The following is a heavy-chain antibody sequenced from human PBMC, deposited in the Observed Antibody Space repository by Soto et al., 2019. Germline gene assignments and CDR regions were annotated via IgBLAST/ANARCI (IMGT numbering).Heavy chain of an antibody. D-gene: IGHD6-19*01. CDR3: AGDWAEAGPQWVVRAFDS. J-gene: IGHJ3*02. V-gene: IGHV4-59*12. CDR1: GGSISSYY. CDR2: IYYSGST. Sequence: PSGTLSLTCTVSGGSISSYYWSWIRQPPGKGLEWIGYIYYSGSTNYNPSLKSRVTISVDTSKNQFSLKLSSVTAADTAVYYCAGDWAEAGPQWVVRAFDSCGQQSMVSVSS.